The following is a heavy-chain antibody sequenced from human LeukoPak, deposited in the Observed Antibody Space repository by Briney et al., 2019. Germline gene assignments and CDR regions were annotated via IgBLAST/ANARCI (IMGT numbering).Heavy chain of an antibody. CDR1: GITYGNNW. CDR3: ARDVPHNWFDT. V-gene: IGHV3-74*01. J-gene: IGHJ5*02. CDR2: INSDGGGA. Sequence: GGPLRLSCAASGITYGNNWMHWLRHGTGKGLVWISRINSDGGGAISADSVKGRFTVSRDNAKNTLYLQMNSLRAEDTAVYYCARDVPHNWFDTWGQGTLVTVSS.